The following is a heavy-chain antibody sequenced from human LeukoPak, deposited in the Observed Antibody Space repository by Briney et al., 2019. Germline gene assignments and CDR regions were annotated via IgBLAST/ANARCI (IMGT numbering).Heavy chain of an antibody. Sequence: GGSLRLSCAAAGFTFSSYWTSWVRQAPGKGLEWVANIKEDGSQKYYVDSVKGRFTIFRDNAKNSLYLQMSSLRVEDTAVYYCVRDGRGGYLDYWGQGTLVTVSS. D-gene: IGHD3-10*01. J-gene: IGHJ4*02. CDR2: IKEDGSQK. V-gene: IGHV3-7*01. CDR3: VRDGRGGYLDY. CDR1: GFTFSSYW.